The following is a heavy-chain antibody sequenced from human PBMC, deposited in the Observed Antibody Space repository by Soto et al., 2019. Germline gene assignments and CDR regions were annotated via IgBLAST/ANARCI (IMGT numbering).Heavy chain of an antibody. CDR1: GGSISSSSYY. CDR3: AILEWLSYYYMDV. CDR2: IYYSGST. D-gene: IGHD3-3*01. Sequence: PSETLSLTCTVSGGSISSSSYYWGWIRQPPGKGLEWIGCIYYSGSTYYNPSLKSRATTSVDTSKNQFSLKLSSVTAADTPVYYCAILEWLSYYYMDVWGKGTTVTV. J-gene: IGHJ6*03. V-gene: IGHV4-39*01.